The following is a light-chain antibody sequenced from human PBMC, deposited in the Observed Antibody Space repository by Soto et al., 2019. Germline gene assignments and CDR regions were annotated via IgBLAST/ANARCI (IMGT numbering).Light chain of an antibody. CDR1: QSINKY. J-gene: IGKJ1*01. CDR3: QKYNSAPRG. Sequence: DIQMTQSPSTLSASVGDRVTITCRASQSINKYLNWYQQKPGKVPKLLIYAASTLQSGVPSRFSGSGSGTDFTLTISSLQPEDVATYYCQKYNSAPRGFGQGTKVDIK. CDR2: AAS. V-gene: IGKV1-27*01.